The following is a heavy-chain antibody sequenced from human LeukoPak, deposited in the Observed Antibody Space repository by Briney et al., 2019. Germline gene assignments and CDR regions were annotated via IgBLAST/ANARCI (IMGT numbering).Heavy chain of an antibody. CDR2: ISSSSSYI. CDR3: AKDRPNFHENSGHYYRRDGDS. J-gene: IGHJ5*01. V-gene: IGHV3-21*04. CDR1: GFTFSSYS. D-gene: IGHD3-22*01. Sequence: GGSLRLSCAASGFTFSSYSMNWVRQAPGKWLEWVSSISSSSSYIYYADSVKGRFTISRDNSKNVLYLRMNSLTAEDTVIYYCAKDRPNFHENSGHYYRRDGDSWGQGTLVTVSS.